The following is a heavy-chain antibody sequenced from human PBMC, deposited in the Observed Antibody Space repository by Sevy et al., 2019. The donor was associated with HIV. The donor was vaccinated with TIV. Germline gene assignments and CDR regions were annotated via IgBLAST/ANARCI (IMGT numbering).Heavy chain of an antibody. J-gene: IGHJ4*02. CDR2: IKQDMSEK. Sequence: GGSLRLSCAASGFTFSSYWMTWVRQAPGKGLEWVANIKQDMSEKYYADSVKGRFTISRDNARNSLYLQMESLRAEDTAVYYCARAQQVTMLVVIGGLYFDFWGQGSLVTVSS. D-gene: IGHD3-22*01. CDR1: GFTFSSYW. CDR3: ARAQQVTMLVVIGGLYFDF. V-gene: IGHV3-7*01.